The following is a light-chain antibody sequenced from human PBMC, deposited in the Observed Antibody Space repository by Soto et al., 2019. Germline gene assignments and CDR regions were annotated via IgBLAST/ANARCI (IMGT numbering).Light chain of an antibody. CDR1: QSVSSSY. J-gene: IGKJ4*01. Sequence: EIVLTQSPGTLSLSPGERATLSCRASQSVSSSYLAWYQQKPGQAPRLLIYGASSRATGIPDRFSGSGSGTDFPLTISRREPEDFAVYYCQQYGSSPLLTFGGGTKVEIK. CDR2: GAS. CDR3: QQYGSSPLLT. V-gene: IGKV3-20*01.